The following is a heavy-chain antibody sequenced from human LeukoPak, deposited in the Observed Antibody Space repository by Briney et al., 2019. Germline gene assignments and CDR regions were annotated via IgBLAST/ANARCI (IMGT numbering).Heavy chain of an antibody. V-gene: IGHV3-23*01. CDR1: GFTFSSYA. CDR3: AVHSSSWTAEYFQH. CDR2: ISGSGGST. Sequence: SGGSLRLSCAASGFTFSSYAMSWVRQVPGKGLEWVSAISGSGGSTYYADSVKGRFTISRDNSKNTLYLQMNSLRAEDTAVYYCAVHSSSWTAEYFQHWGQGTLVTVSS. J-gene: IGHJ1*01. D-gene: IGHD6-13*01.